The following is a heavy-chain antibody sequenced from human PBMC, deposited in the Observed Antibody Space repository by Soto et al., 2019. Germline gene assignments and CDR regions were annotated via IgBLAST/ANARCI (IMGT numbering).Heavy chain of an antibody. Sequence: GESLKISCKGSGYSFANYWIGWVRQMPGKGLEWMGTIYPGDSDTRYSPSFQGQVTISADKSINTAYLQWSSLKASDTAMYYCASPPREYYYYGINVWGQGTTVTVSS. V-gene: IGHV5-51*01. CDR2: IYPGDSDT. J-gene: IGHJ6*02. CDR1: GYSFANYW. CDR3: ASPPREYYYYGINV.